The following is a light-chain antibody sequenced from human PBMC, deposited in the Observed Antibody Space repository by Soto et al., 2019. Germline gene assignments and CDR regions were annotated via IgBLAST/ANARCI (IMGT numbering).Light chain of an antibody. CDR3: QQYNNWPPWT. J-gene: IGKJ1*01. Sequence: EIVMTQSPATLSVSPGERATLSCRASQSVSSNLAWYQQKPDQAPRRLIYGASTRATGIPARFSGSGSGTEFTLTISSLQSEDFAVYYCQQYNNWPPWTFGQGTKVEI. CDR1: QSVSSN. V-gene: IGKV3-15*01. CDR2: GAS.